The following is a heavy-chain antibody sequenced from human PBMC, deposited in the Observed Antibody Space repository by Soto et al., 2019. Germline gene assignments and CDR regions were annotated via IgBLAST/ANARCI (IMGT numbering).Heavy chain of an antibody. J-gene: IGHJ4*02. Sequence: SQTLSLTCAISGDSVSSNSAAWNWIRQSPSRGLEWLGRTYYRSKWYNDYAVSVKSRITINPDTSKNQFSLQLNSVTPEDTAVYYCARGTMVRGVIITAYYFDYWGQGTLVTVSS. CDR2: TYYRSKWYN. V-gene: IGHV6-1*01. D-gene: IGHD3-10*01. CDR3: ARGTMVRGVIITAYYFDY. CDR1: GDSVSSNSAA.